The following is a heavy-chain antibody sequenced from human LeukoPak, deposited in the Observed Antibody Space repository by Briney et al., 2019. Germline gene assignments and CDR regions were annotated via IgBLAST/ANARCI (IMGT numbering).Heavy chain of an antibody. CDR2: IYATGST. CDR3: ARHGSIRSPLGP. D-gene: IGHD3-10*01. J-gene: IGHJ5*02. Sequence: SETLSLTCTVSGGSISRYYWSWIRQPPGKGLEGIGYIYATGSTNYNPSLKSRVTISVDTSKNQFSLNLRSMTAADTGVYYCARHGSIRSPLGPWGQGTLVTVSS. V-gene: IGHV4-4*09. CDR1: GGSISRYY.